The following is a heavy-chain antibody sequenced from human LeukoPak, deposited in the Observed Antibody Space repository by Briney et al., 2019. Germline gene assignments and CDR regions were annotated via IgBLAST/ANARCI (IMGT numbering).Heavy chain of an antibody. CDR2: IIPIFGTA. Sequence: GASVKVSCKASGGTFISYAISWVRQAPGQGLEWMGGIIPIFGTANYAQKFQGRVTTTADESTSTAYMELSSLRSEDTAVYYCAARIAAAGFNWFDPWGQGTLVTVSS. J-gene: IGHJ5*02. CDR3: AARIAAAGFNWFDP. V-gene: IGHV1-69*13. CDR1: GGTFISYA. D-gene: IGHD6-13*01.